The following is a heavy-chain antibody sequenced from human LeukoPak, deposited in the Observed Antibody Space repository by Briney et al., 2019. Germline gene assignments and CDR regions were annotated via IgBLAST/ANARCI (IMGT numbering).Heavy chain of an antibody. D-gene: IGHD3-10*01. CDR1: GGSLSSYY. V-gene: IGHV4-59*01. CDR2: IYLSGSA. J-gene: IGHJ6*03. CDR3: ARLGMVRGVILGDYYMDV. Sequence: SETLSLTCTDSGGSLSSYYWSWIRQPPGKGLEWIGHIYLSGSANYNPSLKSRVTISVDTSKNQCSLKLSSVSAADTAVYYCARLGMVRGVILGDYYMDVWGKGTTVTVSS.